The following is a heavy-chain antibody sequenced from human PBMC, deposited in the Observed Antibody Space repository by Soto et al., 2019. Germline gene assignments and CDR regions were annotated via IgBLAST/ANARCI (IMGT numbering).Heavy chain of an antibody. CDR2: IGGGDDDR. J-gene: IGHJ3*01. D-gene: IGHD1-20*01. CDR3: AKDRQSYNAVWDPFDS. CDR1: GFTFDTYA. Sequence: EVQLLESGGGLVQPGGSLRLSCAASGFTFDTYAMSWVRQAPGRGLEWVSSIGGGDDDRHYTDSVKGRFTISRDNSRNTVFRHMSSLSAEDTARYYCAKDRQSYNAVWDPFDSWGQGTVVTVTS. V-gene: IGHV3-23*01.